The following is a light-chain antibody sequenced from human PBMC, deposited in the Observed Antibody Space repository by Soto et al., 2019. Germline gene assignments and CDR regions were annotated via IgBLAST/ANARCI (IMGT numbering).Light chain of an antibody. V-gene: IGLV2-8*01. CDR3: SSYAGSSNLV. CDR1: SSDVGGYNY. CDR2: EDS. J-gene: IGLJ2*01. Sequence: QSVRTQPPSASGSPGQSVTISCTGTSSDVGGYNYVSWYQQHPGKAPKLMIYEDSKRPSGVPDRFSGSKSGNTASLTVSGLQAEDEADYYCSSYAGSSNLVFGGGTKLTVL.